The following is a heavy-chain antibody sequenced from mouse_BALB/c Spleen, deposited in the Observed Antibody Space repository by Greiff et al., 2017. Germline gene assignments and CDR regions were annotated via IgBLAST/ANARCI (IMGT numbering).Heavy chain of an antibody. CDR1: GYTFTSYW. J-gene: IGHJ1*01. Sequence: QVQLQQSGTVLARPGASVKMSCKASGYTFTSYWMQWVKQRPGQGLEWIGAIYPGDGDTRYTQKFKGKATLTADKSSSTAYMQLSSLASEDSAVYYCASWGGNYWYFDVWGAGTTVTVSS. CDR2: IYPGDGDT. D-gene: IGHD2-1*01. V-gene: IGHV1-87*01. CDR3: ASWGGNYWYFDV.